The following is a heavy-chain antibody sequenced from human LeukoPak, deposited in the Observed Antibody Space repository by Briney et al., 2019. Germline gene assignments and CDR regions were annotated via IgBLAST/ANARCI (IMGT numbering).Heavy chain of an antibody. J-gene: IGHJ4*02. D-gene: IGHD2-15*01. Sequence: GGSLRLSCAASGLAFSRYWLTWVRQAPGKGLEWVANIKQDGSEKNYVDSVKGRFTISRDNSKNTLYLQMNSLRADDTAVYYCAKGRSGVVVAALNYWGQGTPVTVSS. V-gene: IGHV3-7*03. CDR1: GLAFSRYW. CDR3: AKGRSGVVVAALNY. CDR2: IKQDGSEK.